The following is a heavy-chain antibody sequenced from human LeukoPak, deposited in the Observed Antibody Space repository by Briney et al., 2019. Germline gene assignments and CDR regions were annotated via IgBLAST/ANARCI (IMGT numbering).Heavy chain of an antibody. CDR3: AKDLWLPDY. Sequence: PGGSLRLSCAASGFTFSSYGMHWVRQAPGKGLEWVAVISYDGSNKYYADSVKGRFTISRDNSKNTLYLQMNSLRAEDTAVYYCAKDLWLPDYWGQGTLVTVSS. CDR1: GFTFSSYG. CDR2: ISYDGSNK. D-gene: IGHD3-10*01. J-gene: IGHJ4*02. V-gene: IGHV3-30*18.